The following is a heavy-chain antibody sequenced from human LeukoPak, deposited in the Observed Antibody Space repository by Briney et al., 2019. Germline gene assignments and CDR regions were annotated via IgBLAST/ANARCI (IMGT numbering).Heavy chain of an antibody. CDR3: ARDPPSPKGYSSSSFDY. CDR2: INPNSGGT. CDR1: GYTFTGYY. D-gene: IGHD6-6*01. J-gene: IGHJ4*02. Sequence: ASVKVSCKASGYTFTGYYMHWVRQAPEQGLEWMGWINPNSGGTNYAQKFQGRVTMTRDTSISTAYMELSRLRSDDTAVYYCARDPPSPKGYSSSSFDYWGQGTLVTVSS. V-gene: IGHV1-2*02.